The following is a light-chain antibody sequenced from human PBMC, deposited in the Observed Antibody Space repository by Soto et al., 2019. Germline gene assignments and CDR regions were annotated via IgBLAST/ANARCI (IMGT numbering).Light chain of an antibody. J-gene: IGKJ5*01. Sequence: EIELAQSPATVSVARAAREGLXRRPSQSLRRNLAWYQQKPGQAPRLLIYGASPRATGIPARFSGSGSGTELTLTTSSLQSEDFALYYCQEYNIWPPMTFGQGTHWRL. CDR2: GAS. CDR3: QEYNIWPPMT. V-gene: IGKV3-15*01. CDR1: QSLRRN.